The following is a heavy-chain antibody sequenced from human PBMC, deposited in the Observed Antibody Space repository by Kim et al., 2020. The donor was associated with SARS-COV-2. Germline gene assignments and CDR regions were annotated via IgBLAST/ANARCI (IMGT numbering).Heavy chain of an antibody. V-gene: IGHV1-3*01. CDR2: T. J-gene: IGHJ5*02. D-gene: IGHD7-27*01. Sequence: TKYSPTFQGRVTITRDTSASTAYMELSSLRSEDTAVYYCARDMGMAAWFDPWGQGTLVTVSS. CDR3: ARDMGMAAWFDP.